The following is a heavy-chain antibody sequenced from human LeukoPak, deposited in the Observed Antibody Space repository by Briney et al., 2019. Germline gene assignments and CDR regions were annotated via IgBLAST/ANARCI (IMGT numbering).Heavy chain of an antibody. V-gene: IGHV1-18*01. CDR2: ISAYNGNT. CDR1: GYTFTSYG. CDR3: ARDIRITMVRGVIIMGY. D-gene: IGHD3-10*01. J-gene: IGHJ4*02. Sequence: ASVKVSCKASGYTFTSYGISWVRQAPGQGLEWMGWISAYNGNTNYAQKLQGRVTMTTDTSTSTAYMELGSLRSDDTAVYYCARDIRITMVRGVIIMGYWGQGTLVTVSS.